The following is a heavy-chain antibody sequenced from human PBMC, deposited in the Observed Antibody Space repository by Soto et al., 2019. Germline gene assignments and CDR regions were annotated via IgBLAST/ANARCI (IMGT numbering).Heavy chain of an antibody. D-gene: IGHD2-15*01. CDR2: ISYDGSNK. CDR3: AGLTDIVVVDSFDI. CDR1: GFTFSSYG. Sequence: QVQLVESGGGVVQPGRSLRLSCAASGFTFSSYGMHWVRQAPGKGLEWVAVISYDGSNKYYADSVKGRFTISRDNSKNTVYLQMNSLRAEDTAVYYCAGLTDIVVVDSFDIWGQGTMVTVSS. J-gene: IGHJ3*02. V-gene: IGHV3-30*03.